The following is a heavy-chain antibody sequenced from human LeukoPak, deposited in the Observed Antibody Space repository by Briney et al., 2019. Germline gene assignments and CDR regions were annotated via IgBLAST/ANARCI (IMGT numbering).Heavy chain of an antibody. CDR3: ASLAPTGAAATVS. Sequence: GGSLRLSCAPSGFTFSNYSMSWVRQAPGKGLEWVSSISSGSSYIYYADSVKGRFTISRDNAKNSLYVQMNSLRAEDTAVYYCASLAPTGAAATVSWGQGTLVTVSS. CDR1: GFTFSNYS. CDR2: ISSGSSYI. J-gene: IGHJ5*02. D-gene: IGHD2-15*01. V-gene: IGHV3-21*01.